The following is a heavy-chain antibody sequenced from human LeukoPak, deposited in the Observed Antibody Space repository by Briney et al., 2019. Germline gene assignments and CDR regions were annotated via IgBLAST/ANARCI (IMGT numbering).Heavy chain of an antibody. CDR1: GGTFSSYA. Sequence: ASVKVSCKASGGTFSSYAISWVRQAPGQGLEWMGRIIPILGIANYAQKFQGRVTITADKSTSTAYMELSSLRSEDTAVYCCARRRALYYDSSGYYYFDYWGQGTLVTVSS. D-gene: IGHD3-22*01. J-gene: IGHJ4*02. CDR3: ARRRALYYDSSGYYYFDY. CDR2: IIPILGIA. V-gene: IGHV1-69*04.